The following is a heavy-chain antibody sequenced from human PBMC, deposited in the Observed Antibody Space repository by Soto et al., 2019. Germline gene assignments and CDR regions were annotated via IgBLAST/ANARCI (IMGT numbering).Heavy chain of an antibody. V-gene: IGHV1-18*01. CDR1: AYTFTRYG. CDR2: ISAYNGNT. CDR3: ASPNLQMVRGEYAAMDL. Sequence: ASGKVAWTASAYTFTRYGISWVRQAPGQGLEWMGWISAYNGNTNYAQKLQGRVTMTTDTSTSTAYMELRSLRSDDTAVYYCASPNLQMVRGEYAAMDLCGQGTPVTGSS. J-gene: IGHJ6*02. D-gene: IGHD3-10*01.